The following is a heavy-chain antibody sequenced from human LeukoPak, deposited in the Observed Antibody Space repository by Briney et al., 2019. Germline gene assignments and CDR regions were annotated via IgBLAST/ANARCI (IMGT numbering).Heavy chain of an antibody. V-gene: IGHV5-51*01. Sequence: GESLKISCKGFGYRFTSYWIGWVRQMPGKGLEWMGIIYPGDSDTRYSPSFQGQVTVSADKSISTASLQWSSLKASDTAMYYCARDATIDSSGYYYGYWGQGTLVTVSS. CDR3: ARDATIDSSGYYYGY. J-gene: IGHJ4*02. CDR1: GYRFTSYW. CDR2: IYPGDSDT. D-gene: IGHD3-22*01.